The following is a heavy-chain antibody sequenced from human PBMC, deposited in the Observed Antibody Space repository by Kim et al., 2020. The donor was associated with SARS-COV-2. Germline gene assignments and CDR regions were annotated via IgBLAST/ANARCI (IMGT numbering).Heavy chain of an antibody. Sequence: NPSLNSRVTISVDTSKNQFSLKLSSVTAADTAVYYCASYYYGSGSYSFDYWGQGTLVTVSS. D-gene: IGHD3-10*01. CDR3: ASYYYGSGSYSFDY. J-gene: IGHJ4*02. V-gene: IGHV4-34*01.